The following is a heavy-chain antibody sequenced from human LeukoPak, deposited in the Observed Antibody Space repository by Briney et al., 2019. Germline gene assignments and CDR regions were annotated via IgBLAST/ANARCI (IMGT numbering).Heavy chain of an antibody. J-gene: IGHJ4*02. V-gene: IGHV3-53*01. CDR1: GFTVSDSY. CDR2: IYSDGGT. CDR3: ARGGGYRYGCKY. D-gene: IGHD5-18*01. Sequence: GGSLRLSCAASGFTVSDSYMTWVRQPPGKGLEWVSLIYSDGGTFYADSVKGRFTISRDNSKNTLYLQMSSLRAEDTAVYYCARGGGYRYGCKYWGQGPLVTVSS.